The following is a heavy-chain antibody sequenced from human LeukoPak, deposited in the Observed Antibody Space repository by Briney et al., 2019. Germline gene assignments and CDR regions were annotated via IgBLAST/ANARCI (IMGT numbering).Heavy chain of an antibody. CDR2: INAGNGNT. D-gene: IGHD1-1*01. CDR1: GYTFTSYA. CDR3: ARDGGYNWNDVAFDI. V-gene: IGHV1-3*01. Sequence: GASVEVSCKASGYTFTSYAMHWVRQAPGQRLEWMGWINAGNGNTKYSQKFQGRVTITRDTSASTAYMELSSLRSEDTAVYYCARDGGYNWNDVAFDIWGQGTMVTVSS. J-gene: IGHJ3*02.